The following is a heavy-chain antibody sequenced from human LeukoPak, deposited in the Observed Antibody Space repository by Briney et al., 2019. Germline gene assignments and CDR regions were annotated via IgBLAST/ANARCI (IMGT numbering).Heavy chain of an antibody. J-gene: IGHJ3*02. CDR1: GYTFADYY. D-gene: IGHD3-10*01. V-gene: IGHV1-2*02. Sequence: ASVKVSCKASGYTFADYYIHWVRQAPGQGLEWMGWINPKSGGTNYAQKFQGRVTMTRDTSISTAYMDMSSLRSDDTAVCYCARNLWFGESSDAFDMWGQGTMVTVSS. CDR3: ARNLWFGESSDAFDM. CDR2: INPKSGGT.